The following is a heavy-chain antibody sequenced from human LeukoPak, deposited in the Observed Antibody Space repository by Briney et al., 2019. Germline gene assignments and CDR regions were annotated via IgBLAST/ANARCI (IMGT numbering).Heavy chain of an antibody. CDR2: TYYRSKWYN. D-gene: IGHD6-19*01. CDR3: ARDAPFSSGWKDDAFDI. Sequence: SQTLSLTCAISGDSVSSNSAAWNWIRQSPSRGLEWLGRTYYRSKWYNDYAVSVKSRITINPDTSENQFSLQLNSVTPEDTAVYYCARDAPFSSGWKDDAFDIWGQGTMVTVSS. V-gene: IGHV6-1*01. CDR1: GDSVSSNSAA. J-gene: IGHJ3*02.